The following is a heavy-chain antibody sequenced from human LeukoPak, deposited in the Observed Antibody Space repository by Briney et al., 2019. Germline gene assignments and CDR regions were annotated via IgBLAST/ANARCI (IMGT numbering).Heavy chain of an antibody. D-gene: IGHD2-15*01. V-gene: IGHV4-39*07. CDR1: GDSISSSSYY. Sequence: SETLSLTCTVSGDSISSSSYYWGWIRQPPGKGLEWIGSIYYTGDTYYNPSLKSRVTISVDTSNDQFSLELTSVTAADTAVYYCARESSVTATYWGQGTLVIVSS. CDR2: IYYTGDT. J-gene: IGHJ4*02. CDR3: ARESSVTATY.